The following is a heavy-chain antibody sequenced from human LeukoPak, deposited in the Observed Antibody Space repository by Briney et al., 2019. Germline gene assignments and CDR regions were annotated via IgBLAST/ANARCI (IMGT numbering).Heavy chain of an antibody. CDR3: AAHGGKAVAGTGWFDP. Sequence: ASVKVSCKASGFTFTSSAVQWVRQARGQRLEWIGWIVVGSGNTNYAQKFQERVTITRDMSTSTAYMELSSLRSEDTAVYCCAAHGGKAVAGTGWFDPWGQGTLVTVSS. CDR1: GFTFTSSA. V-gene: IGHV1-58*01. CDR2: IVVGSGNT. J-gene: IGHJ5*02. D-gene: IGHD6-19*01.